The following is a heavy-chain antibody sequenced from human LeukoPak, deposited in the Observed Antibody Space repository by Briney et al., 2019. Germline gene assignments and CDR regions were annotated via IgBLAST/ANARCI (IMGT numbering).Heavy chain of an antibody. CDR1: GFTFSSYA. J-gene: IGHJ4*02. V-gene: IGHV3-23*01. CDR3: AKDLPAFIVVVPAAVFDY. Sequence: GGSLRLSCAASGFTFSSYAMSWVRQAPGKGLEWVSAISDSGGSTYYADSVKGRFTISRDNSKNTLYLQMNSLRAEDTAVYYCAKDLPAFIVVVPAAVFDYWGQGTLVTVSS. D-gene: IGHD2-2*01. CDR2: ISDSGGST.